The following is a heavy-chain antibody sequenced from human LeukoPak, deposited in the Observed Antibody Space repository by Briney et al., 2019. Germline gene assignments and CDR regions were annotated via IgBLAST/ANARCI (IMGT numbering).Heavy chain of an antibody. CDR3: ARVTSRLGVCDY. CDR2: IFHSGST. V-gene: IGHV4-59*12. Sequence: SETLSLTCTVSGGSISSYYWSWIRQPPGKGLEWIGYIFHSGSTNYNPSLKSRVTISVDTSKNQFSLKLSSVTAADTAVYYCARVTSRLGVCDYWGQGTLVTVSS. J-gene: IGHJ4*02. D-gene: IGHD2-8*01. CDR1: GGSISSYY.